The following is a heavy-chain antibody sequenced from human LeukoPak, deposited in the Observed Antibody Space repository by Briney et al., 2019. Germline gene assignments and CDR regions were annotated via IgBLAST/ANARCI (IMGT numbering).Heavy chain of an antibody. V-gene: IGHV4-59*12. CDR1: GGSISSYY. Sequence: SETLSLTCTVSGGSISSYYWSWIRQPPGKGLEWIGYIYYSGSTNYNPSLKSRVTISVDTSKNQFSLRLSSVTAADTAVYYCTRDSAFGYYGSGSYLWGQGTRATVSS. J-gene: IGHJ4*02. D-gene: IGHD3-10*01. CDR2: IYYSGST. CDR3: TRDSAFGYYGSGSYL.